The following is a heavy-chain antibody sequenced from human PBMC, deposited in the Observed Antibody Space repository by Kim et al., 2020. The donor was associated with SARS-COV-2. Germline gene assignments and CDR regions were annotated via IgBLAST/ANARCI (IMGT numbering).Heavy chain of an antibody. CDR2: LKTKAENYAA. CDR1: GLTLSAFD. V-gene: IGHV3-73*01. J-gene: IGHJ6*02. Sequence: GGSLRLSCAASGLTLSAFDIHWVRQASGKGLEWFARLKTKAENYAAAYAASVKGRFDMSRDDSKNMAYLQMNSLKSEDSAVYYCTRRNFYGPGTYLDGMDVWGQGTTVTVSS. CDR3: TRRNFYGPGTYLDGMDV. D-gene: IGHD3-10*01.